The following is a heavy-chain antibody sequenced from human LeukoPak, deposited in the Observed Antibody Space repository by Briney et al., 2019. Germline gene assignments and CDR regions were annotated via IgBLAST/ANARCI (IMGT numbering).Heavy chain of an antibody. CDR3: AREKVRSFDY. Sequence: SETLSLTCAVYGGSFSGYYWSWIRQPPGKGLEWIGYIYYSGSTNYNPSLKSRVTISVDTSKNQFSLKLSSVTAADTAVYYCAREKVRSFDYWGQGTLVTVSS. CDR1: GGSFSGYY. D-gene: IGHD2-2*01. J-gene: IGHJ4*02. V-gene: IGHV4-59*12. CDR2: IYYSGST.